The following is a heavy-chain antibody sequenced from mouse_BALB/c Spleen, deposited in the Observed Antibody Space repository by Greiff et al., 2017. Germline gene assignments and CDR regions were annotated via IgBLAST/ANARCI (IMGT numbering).Heavy chain of an antibody. D-gene: IGHD1-1*01. J-gene: IGHJ2*01. CDR1: GFTFSSYA. Sequence: EVHLVESGGGLVKPGGSLKLSCAASGFTFSSYAMSWVRQTPEKRLEWVASISSGGSTYYPDSVKGRFTISRDNARNILYLQMSSLRSEDTAMYYCARRGGSSYFDYWGQGTTLTVSS. CDR2: ISSGGST. V-gene: IGHV5-6-5*01. CDR3: ARRGGSSYFDY.